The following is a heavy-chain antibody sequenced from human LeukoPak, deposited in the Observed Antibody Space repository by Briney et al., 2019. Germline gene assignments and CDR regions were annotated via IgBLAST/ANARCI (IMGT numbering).Heavy chain of an antibody. CDR2: IYYSGST. CDR1: GGSISSYY. V-gene: IGHV4-59*08. D-gene: IGHD3-22*01. Sequence: SETLSLTCTVSGGSISSYYWSWIRQPPGKGLEWIGYIYYSGSTNYNPSLKSRVTISVDTSKNQFSLKLSSVTAADTAVYYCASLGDSRDYYPWGQGTLVTVSS. CDR3: ASLGDSRDYYP. J-gene: IGHJ5*02.